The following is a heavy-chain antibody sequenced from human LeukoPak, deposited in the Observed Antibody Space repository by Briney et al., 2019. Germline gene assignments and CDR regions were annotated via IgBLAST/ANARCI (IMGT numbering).Heavy chain of an antibody. D-gene: IGHD6-13*01. J-gene: IGHJ3*02. CDR3: ARERAAAGTVFSDAFDI. Sequence: ASVKVSCKASGYTFTGYYRHWVRQAPGQGPEWVVWINPNSGGTNYAQKFQGRVTMTRDTSISTAYMELSRLRSDDTAVYYCARERAAAGTVFSDAFDIWGQGTMVTVSS. CDR2: INPNSGGT. V-gene: IGHV1-2*02. CDR1: GYTFTGYY.